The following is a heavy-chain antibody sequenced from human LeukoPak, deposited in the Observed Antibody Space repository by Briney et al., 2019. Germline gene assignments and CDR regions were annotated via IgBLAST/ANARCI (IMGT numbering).Heavy chain of an antibody. V-gene: IGHV1-3*01. J-gene: IGHJ4*02. CDR2: INAGNGNT. CDR3: ARDHPIGLLLVGY. D-gene: IGHD1-26*01. CDR1: GYTFTSYA. Sequence: ASVNVACKASGYTFTSYAIHWVRQAPGQRVEWMGWINAGNGNTKYSQKFQGRVTITRDTSASTAYMELSSLRSEDTAVYYCARDHPIGLLLVGYWGQGTLVTVSS.